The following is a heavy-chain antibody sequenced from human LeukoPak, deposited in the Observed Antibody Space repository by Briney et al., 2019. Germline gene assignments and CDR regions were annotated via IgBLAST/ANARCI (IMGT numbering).Heavy chain of an antibody. J-gene: IGHJ4*02. CDR3: ATSYSSSSPCDY. D-gene: IGHD6-6*01. CDR2: ISSSSSYI. CDR1: GFTFSSYS. V-gene: IGHV3-21*01. Sequence: GGSLRLSCAASGFTFSSYSMNWVRQAPGKGREWVSSISSSSSYIYYADSVKGRFTISRDNAKNSLYLQMNSLRAEDTAVYYCATSYSSSSPCDYWGQGTLVTVSS.